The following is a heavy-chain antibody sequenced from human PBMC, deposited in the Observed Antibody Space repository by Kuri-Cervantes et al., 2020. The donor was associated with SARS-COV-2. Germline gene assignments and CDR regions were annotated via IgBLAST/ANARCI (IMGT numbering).Heavy chain of an antibody. CDR3: ARDGQPIHPCNSGVCYYYYYYMDV. J-gene: IGHJ6*03. CDR2: INPKSGGT. Sequence: ASVKVSCKSSGCTFTAYNIHWVRQAPGQGLEWLGWINPKSGGTNHAQEFQGRITMTRDTSISTVYMELTRLRSDDTAVYYCARDGQPIHPCNSGVCYYYYYYMDVWGKGTTVTVSS. V-gene: IGHV1-2*02. CDR1: GCTFTAYN. D-gene: IGHD2/OR15-2a*01.